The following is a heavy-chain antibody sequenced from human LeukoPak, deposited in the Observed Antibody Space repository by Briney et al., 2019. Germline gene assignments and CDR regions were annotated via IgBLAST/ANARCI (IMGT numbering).Heavy chain of an antibody. V-gene: IGHV7-4-1*02. Sequence: ASVKVSCKASGYTFTSYAMNWVRQAPGQGLEWMGWINTNTGNPTYAQGFAGRFVFSLDTSVSTAYLQISSLKAEDTAVYYCARDSYDILTGYDYGMDVWGQGTTVTVSS. D-gene: IGHD3-9*01. CDR1: GYTFTSYA. CDR3: ARDSYDILTGYDYGMDV. CDR2: INTNTGNP. J-gene: IGHJ6*02.